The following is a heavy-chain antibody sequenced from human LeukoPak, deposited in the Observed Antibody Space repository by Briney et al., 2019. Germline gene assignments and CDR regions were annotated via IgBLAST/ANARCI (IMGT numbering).Heavy chain of an antibody. CDR3: ARCYDSSGYANDY. CDR2: ISGSGGST. D-gene: IGHD3-22*01. V-gene: IGHV3-23*01. CDR1: GFTFSSYA. Sequence: GGSLRLSCAASGFTFSSYAMSWVRQAPGKGLEWVSAISGSGGSTYYADSVKGRFTISRDNAKNSLYLQMNSLRAEDTAVYYCARCYDSSGYANDYWGQGTLVTVSS. J-gene: IGHJ4*02.